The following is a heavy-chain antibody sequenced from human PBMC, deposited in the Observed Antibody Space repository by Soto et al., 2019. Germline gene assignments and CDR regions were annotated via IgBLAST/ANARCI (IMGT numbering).Heavy chain of an antibody. V-gene: IGHV4-59*01. Sequence: PSETLSLTCTVSGGSISSYYWSWIRQPPGKGLDWIGYIYYSGSTNYNPSLKSRVTISVDTSKNQFSLKLSSVTAADTAVYYCARALRPAYYYDSSGYYHFDYWGQGTLVTVS. D-gene: IGHD3-22*01. CDR2: IYYSGST. J-gene: IGHJ4*02. CDR3: ARALRPAYYYDSSGYYHFDY. CDR1: GGSISSYY.